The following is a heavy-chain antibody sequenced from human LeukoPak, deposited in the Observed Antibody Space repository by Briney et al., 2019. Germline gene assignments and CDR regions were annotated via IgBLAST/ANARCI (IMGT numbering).Heavy chain of an antibody. CDR2: INPNSGGT. V-gene: IGHV1-2*02. Sequence: ASVKVSCKASGYTFTGYYMHWVRQAPGQGLEWMGWINPNSGGTNYAQKFQGRVTMTRDTSISTAYMELSRLRSHDTAVYYCARDIPSPDSSGYYSVNWFDPWGQGTLVTVSS. CDR3: ARDIPSPDSSGYYSVNWFDP. CDR1: GYTFTGYY. D-gene: IGHD3-22*01. J-gene: IGHJ5*02.